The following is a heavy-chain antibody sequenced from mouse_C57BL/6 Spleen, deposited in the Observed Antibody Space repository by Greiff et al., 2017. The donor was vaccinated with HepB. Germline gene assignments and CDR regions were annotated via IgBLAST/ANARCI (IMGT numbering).Heavy chain of an antibody. CDR3: AREAWFAY. CDR1: GYAFSSYW. J-gene: IGHJ3*01. V-gene: IGHV1-80*01. Sequence: QVQVKQSGAELVKPGASVKISCKASGYAFSSYWMNWVKQRPGKGLEWIGQIYPGDGDTNYNGKFKGKATLTADKSSSTAYMQLSSLTSEDSAVYFCAREAWFAYWGQGTLVTVSA. CDR2: IYPGDGDT.